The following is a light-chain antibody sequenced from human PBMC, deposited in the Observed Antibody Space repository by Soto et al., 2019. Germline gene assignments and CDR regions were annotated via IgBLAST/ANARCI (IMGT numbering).Light chain of an antibody. CDR1: QGISNY. J-gene: IGKJ1*01. V-gene: IGKV1-27*01. CDR2: AAS. Sequence: DIQMTQSPSSLSTSIGDRVTITCRASQGISNYLAWYQQKPGQVPKLLISAASFLQSGVPSRFSGSGSGTDFPLTISSLQPEDVATYYCQKYNSAPWTFGQGTKVEIK. CDR3: QKYNSAPWT.